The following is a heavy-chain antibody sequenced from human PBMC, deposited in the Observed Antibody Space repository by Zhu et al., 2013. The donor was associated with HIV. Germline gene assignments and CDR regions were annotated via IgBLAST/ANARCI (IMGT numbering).Heavy chain of an antibody. CDR3: ARDQVAYCGGDCSRGAFDI. Sequence: QVQLVQSGAEVKKPGASVKVSCKASGYTFTSYYMHWVRQAPGQGLEWMGVINPSGGSTTYEQKLQGRVTMTRDTSTTTVYMELSSLRSEDTAVYYCARDQVAYCGGDCSRGAFDIWGQGTMVTVSS. V-gene: IGHV1-46*04. D-gene: IGHD2-21*02. CDR2: INPSGGST. J-gene: IGHJ3*02. CDR1: GYTFTSYY.